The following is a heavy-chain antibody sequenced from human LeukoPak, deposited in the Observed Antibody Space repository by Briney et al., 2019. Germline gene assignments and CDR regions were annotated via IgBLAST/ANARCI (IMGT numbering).Heavy chain of an antibody. CDR3: ARDPHLVDAFDI. J-gene: IGHJ3*02. CDR1: GGSISSGTYY. V-gene: IGHV4-61*09. CDR2: IYTTGRT. Sequence: TSETLSLTCTVSGGSISSGTYYWSWIRQPAGKGLEWIGHIYTTGRTNYNPSLKSRVTISVDTSKNQFSLRLISVTAADTAVYYCARDPHLVDAFDIWGPGTMVTVSS. D-gene: IGHD6-6*01.